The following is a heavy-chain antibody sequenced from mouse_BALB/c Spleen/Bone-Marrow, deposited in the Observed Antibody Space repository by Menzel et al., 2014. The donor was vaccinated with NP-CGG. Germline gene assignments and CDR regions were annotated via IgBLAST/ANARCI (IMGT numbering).Heavy chain of an antibody. Sequence: EVQLVESGGGLVQPGGSWKLSCAASGFTFSSFGMHWVRQAPEKGLEWVAYISGGSSIIYYADTVKGRFTISRDNPKNTLFLQMTSLRSEDTAIYYCARKDYFGYAAMDYWGQGTSVTVSS. D-gene: IGHD1-2*01. CDR2: ISGGSSII. CDR1: GFTFSSFG. V-gene: IGHV5-17*02. CDR3: ARKDYFGYAAMDY. J-gene: IGHJ4*01.